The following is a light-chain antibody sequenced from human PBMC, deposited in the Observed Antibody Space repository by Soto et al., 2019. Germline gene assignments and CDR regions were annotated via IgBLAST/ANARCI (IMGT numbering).Light chain of an antibody. CDR3: NSYTSTYTFV. J-gene: IGLJ1*01. V-gene: IGLV2-14*01. Sequence: QSVLTQPASVSGSPGQSITISCTGTSSDVGRYNYVSWYQQHPGKAPKLLIYEVNSRPSEVSNRFSGSESGNTASLTISGLHPEDEADYYCNSYTSTYTFVMGTGTKVTVL. CDR1: SSDVGRYNY. CDR2: EVN.